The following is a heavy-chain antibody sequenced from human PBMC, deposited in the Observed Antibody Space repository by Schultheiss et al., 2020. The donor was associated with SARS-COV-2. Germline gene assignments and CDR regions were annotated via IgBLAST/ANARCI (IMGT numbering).Heavy chain of an antibody. Sequence: SETLSLTCAVYGGSFSGYYWGWIRQHPGKGLEWIGYIYYSGSTYYNPSLKSRVTISVDTSKNQFSLKLSSVTAADTAVYYCARLAARRGWFDPWGQGTLVTVSS. CDR3: ARLAARRGWFDP. CDR1: GGSFSGYY. CDR2: IYYSGST. J-gene: IGHJ5*02. D-gene: IGHD6-6*01. V-gene: IGHV4-31*11.